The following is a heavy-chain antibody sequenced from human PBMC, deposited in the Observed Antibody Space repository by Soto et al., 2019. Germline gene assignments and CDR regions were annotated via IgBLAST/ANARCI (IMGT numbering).Heavy chain of an antibody. CDR1: GFTFSNAW. CDR3: TTGGGGRFNYYDSSGYYFY. D-gene: IGHD3-22*01. V-gene: IGHV3-15*07. CDR2: IKSKTDGGTT. Sequence: EVQLVESGGGLVKPGGSLRLSCAASGFTFSNAWMNWVRQAPGKGLEWVGRIKSKTDGGTTDYAAPVKGRFTISRDDSKNTLYLQMNSLKTGDTAVYYCTTGGGGRFNYYDSSGYYFYWGQGTLVTVSS. J-gene: IGHJ4*02.